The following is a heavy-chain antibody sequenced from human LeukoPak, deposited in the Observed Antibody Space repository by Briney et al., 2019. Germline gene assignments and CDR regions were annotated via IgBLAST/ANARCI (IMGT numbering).Heavy chain of an antibody. D-gene: IGHD4-17*01. V-gene: IGHV4-34*01. Sequence: SETLSLTCAVSGGSFSGYYWTWIRQPPGKGLEWIGEINHSGSANYNPSLKSRVTISLDTSKKQLSLKLSSVTAADTAVYYCARGQGTVTTHWGQGTLVTVSS. CDR3: ARGQGTVTTH. CDR2: INHSGSA. CDR1: GGSFSGYY. J-gene: IGHJ4*02.